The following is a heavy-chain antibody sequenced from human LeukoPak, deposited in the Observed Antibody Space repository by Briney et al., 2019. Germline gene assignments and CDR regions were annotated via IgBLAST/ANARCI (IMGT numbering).Heavy chain of an antibody. J-gene: IGHJ4*02. CDR2: ITSNGGSA. CDR3: VIVRGYFDSSGSDY. V-gene: IGHV3-64D*06. D-gene: IGHD3-9*01. Sequence: GGSLRLSCSASGFTFSSYTIHWVRQAPGKGLEFVSAITSNGGSAYYADSVKGRFTISRDNSKNTVHLQMSSLRAEDTAVYYCVIVRGYFDSSGSDYWGQGTLVTVSS. CDR1: GFTFSSYT.